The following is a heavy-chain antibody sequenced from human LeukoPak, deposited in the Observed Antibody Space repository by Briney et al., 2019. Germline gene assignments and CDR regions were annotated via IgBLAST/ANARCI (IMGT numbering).Heavy chain of an antibody. CDR1: GFTFSNFW. D-gene: IGHD3-10*01. CDR3: ARAEYYTSGTYRYYFDY. J-gene: IGHJ4*02. Sequence: GGSLRLSCAASGFTFSNFWMHWVRQAPGKGLVWVSHINSDESTTNYADSVRGRFTISRDNAKNTLYLQMNSLRPEDTAVYYCARAEYYTSGTYRYYFDYWGQGTLVTVSS. V-gene: IGHV3-74*01. CDR2: INSDESTT.